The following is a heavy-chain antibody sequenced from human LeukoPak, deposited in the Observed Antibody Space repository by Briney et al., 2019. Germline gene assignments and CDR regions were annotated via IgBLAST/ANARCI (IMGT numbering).Heavy chain of an antibody. D-gene: IGHD6-6*01. J-gene: IGHJ5*02. Sequence: SETLSLTCTVSGGSIRSSYYYWGWIRQPPGKGLEWIGSIYDSGSTYYNPSLKSRVTISVDTSKNQFSLKLNSVTAADTAVNYCARARTHAGVFDPWGQGTLVTVSS. CDR2: IYDSGST. CDR3: ARARTHAGVFDP. V-gene: IGHV4-39*01. CDR1: GGSIRSSYYY.